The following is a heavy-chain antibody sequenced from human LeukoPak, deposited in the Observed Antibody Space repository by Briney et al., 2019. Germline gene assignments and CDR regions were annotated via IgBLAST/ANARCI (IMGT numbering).Heavy chain of an antibody. D-gene: IGHD3-22*01. J-gene: IGHJ4*02. Sequence: GGSLRLSCAASGFTFSSYSMNWVRQAPGKGLEWVSSISRSSSYIYYADSVKGRFTISRDNAKNSLYLQMNSLRAEDTAVYYCARAYYYDSSGYSIWGQGTLVTVSS. CDR1: GFTFSSYS. V-gene: IGHV3-21*01. CDR2: ISRSSSYI. CDR3: ARAYYYDSSGYSI.